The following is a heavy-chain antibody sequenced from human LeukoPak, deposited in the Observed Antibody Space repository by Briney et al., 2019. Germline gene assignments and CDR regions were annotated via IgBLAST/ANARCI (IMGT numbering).Heavy chain of an antibody. CDR1: GYTFTSYY. CDR3: ARASDSSGYYAPQHYFDY. Sequence: ASVKVSCKASGYTFTSYYMHWVRQAPGQVLERMGIINPSGGSTSYAQKFQGRVTMTRDTSTSTVYMELSSLRSEDTAVYYCARASDSSGYYAPQHYFDYWGQGTLVTVSS. J-gene: IGHJ4*02. V-gene: IGHV1-46*03. D-gene: IGHD3-22*01. CDR2: INPSGGST.